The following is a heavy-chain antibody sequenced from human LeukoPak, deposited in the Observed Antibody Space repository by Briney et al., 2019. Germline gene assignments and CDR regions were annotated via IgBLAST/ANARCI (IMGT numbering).Heavy chain of an antibody. Sequence: SETLSLTCTVSGGSISSSSYYWGWIRQPPGKGLEGIGRIYYSGSTYYNPSLKSRVTISVDTSKNQFSLKLSSVTAADTAVYYCARQREEVVPAAIIPGRVTYFDYWGQGTLVTVSS. J-gene: IGHJ4*02. CDR3: ARQREEVVPAAIIPGRVTYFDY. D-gene: IGHD2-2*01. CDR1: GGSISSSSYY. CDR2: IYYSGST. V-gene: IGHV4-39*01.